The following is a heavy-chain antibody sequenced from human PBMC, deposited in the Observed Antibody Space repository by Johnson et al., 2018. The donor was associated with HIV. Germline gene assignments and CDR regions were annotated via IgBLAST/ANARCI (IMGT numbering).Heavy chain of an antibody. D-gene: IGHD1-1*01. Sequence: QVQLVESGGGVVQPGGSLRLSCAASGFTFSSYGMHWVRQAPGKGLEWVAFIRYDGSNKYYADSVKGRFTISRDNSKNTLYVQMNSLRVEDTAVYYCAKDRTGFDAFDIWGQGTMVTVSS. CDR2: IRYDGSNK. CDR3: AKDRTGFDAFDI. CDR1: GFTFSSYG. J-gene: IGHJ3*02. V-gene: IGHV3-30*02.